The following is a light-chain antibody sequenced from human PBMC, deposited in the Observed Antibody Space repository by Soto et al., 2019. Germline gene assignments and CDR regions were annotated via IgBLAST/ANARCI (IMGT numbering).Light chain of an antibody. CDR1: QSVSRY. CDR2: DAS. CDR3: QQRSNWPST. V-gene: IGKV3-11*01. Sequence: EIVLTQSPATLSLSPGERATLSCRASQSVSRYLAWYQQKPGQAPRLLIYDASNRATGIPTRFSGRGSGTDFALNISSLEPEEVAVYYCQQRSNWPSTFGGGTKVEIK. J-gene: IGKJ4*01.